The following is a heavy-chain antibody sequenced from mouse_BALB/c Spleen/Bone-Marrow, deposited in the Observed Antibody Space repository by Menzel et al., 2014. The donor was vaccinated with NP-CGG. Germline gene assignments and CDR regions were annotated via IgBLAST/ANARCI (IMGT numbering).Heavy chain of an antibody. CDR1: GFTFTDYY. D-gene: IGHD2-4*01. V-gene: IGHV7-3*02. CDR2: IRNKAKGYTS. J-gene: IGHJ1*01. Sequence: VQLKESGGGLVQPGGSLRLSCATSGFTFTDYYMSWVRQPPGKALEWLGFIRNKAKGYTSENNASVKGRFTISRDNSQSILYLQMNTLRAEDSATYYCARDINYDIYWYFDVWGAGTTVTVSS. CDR3: ARDINYDIYWYFDV.